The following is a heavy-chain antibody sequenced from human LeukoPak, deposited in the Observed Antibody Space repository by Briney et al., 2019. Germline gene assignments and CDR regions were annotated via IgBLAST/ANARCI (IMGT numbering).Heavy chain of an antibody. Sequence: SETLFLTCTGSGGSISSFNWSWMRQPPGKGLEWIGSIYSSGNNNYNPPHKSRVTISTDTSKNQFSLKLTSVTAADTAVYYCARRGSGSNWFDPWGQGTPVTVSS. CDR3: ARRGSGSNWFDP. V-gene: IGHV4-4*09. J-gene: IGHJ5*02. D-gene: IGHD3-10*01. CDR1: GGSISSFN. CDR2: IYSSGNN.